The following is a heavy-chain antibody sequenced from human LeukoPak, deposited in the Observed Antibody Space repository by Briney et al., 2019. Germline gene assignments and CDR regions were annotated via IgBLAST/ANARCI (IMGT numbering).Heavy chain of an antibody. Sequence: ASVKVSCKASGYTFTGYYIHWVRQAPGQGLEWMGWINPNSGGTNSAQKFQGGVTMTRDTSISTAYMELSRLRSDDTAVYYCARDPVYCYADRCYYNWFDPWGQGTLVTVSS. D-gene: IGHD2-15*01. J-gene: IGHJ5*02. CDR3: ARDPVYCYADRCYYNWFDP. CDR1: GYTFTGYY. CDR2: INPNSGGT. V-gene: IGHV1-2*02.